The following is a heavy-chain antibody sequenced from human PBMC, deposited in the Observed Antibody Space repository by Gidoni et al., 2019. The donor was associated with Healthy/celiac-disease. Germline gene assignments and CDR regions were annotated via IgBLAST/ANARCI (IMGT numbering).Heavy chain of an antibody. D-gene: IGHD3-3*01. CDR1: GGSFSGYY. J-gene: IGHJ4*02. CDR3: ARGRDDVLRFLEWLYYFDY. CDR2: INHSGST. V-gene: IGHV4-34*01. Sequence: QVQLQQWGAGLLKPSETLSLTCAVYGGSFSGYYWSWIRQPPGKGLEWIGEINHSGSTNYNPSLTSRVTRSVDTSKNQFSLKLSSVTAADTAVYYCARGRDDVLRFLEWLYYFDYWGQGTLVTVSS.